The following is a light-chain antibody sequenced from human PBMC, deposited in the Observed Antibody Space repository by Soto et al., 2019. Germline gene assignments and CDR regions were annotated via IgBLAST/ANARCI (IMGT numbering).Light chain of an antibody. CDR3: QQYGSSSPWT. Sequence: EIVLTQSPGTLSLSPGERATLSCRASQSVSSNYLAWYQQKPGQAPRLLIYGASSRATGIPERFSGSGSGTDFTLTIRRLEPEDFAVYYYQQYGSSSPWTLGQGTKVDIK. V-gene: IGKV3-20*01. CDR2: GAS. CDR1: QSVSSNY. J-gene: IGKJ1*01.